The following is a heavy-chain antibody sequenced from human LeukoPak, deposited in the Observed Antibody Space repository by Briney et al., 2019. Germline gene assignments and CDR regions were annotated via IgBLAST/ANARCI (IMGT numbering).Heavy chain of an antibody. J-gene: IGHJ3*02. CDR1: GLTFSLYS. D-gene: IGHD7-27*01. CDR2: ISTNGGGT. V-gene: IGHV3-64D*06. Sequence: GGSLRLSCSASGLTFSLYSMHWVRQAPGKGLEYVSGISTNGGGTYYADSVKGRFTISRDNSKNTLYLQMSTLRAEDTSVYYCVTELGIGGFDIWGQGTMVTVSS. CDR3: VTELGIGGFDI.